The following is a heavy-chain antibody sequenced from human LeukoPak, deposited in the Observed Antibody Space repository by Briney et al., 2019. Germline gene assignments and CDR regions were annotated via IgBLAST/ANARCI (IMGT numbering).Heavy chain of an antibody. CDR3: ATSRPKNAFDI. CDR1: GGTFSSYA. V-gene: IGHV1-69*13. CDR2: IIPIFGTA. Sequence: SVKVSCKASGGTFSSYAISWVRQAPGQWLEWMGGIIPIFGTANYAQKFQGRVTITADESTSTAYMELSSLRSEDTAVYYCATSRPKNAFDIWGQGTMVTVSS. J-gene: IGHJ3*02. D-gene: IGHD6-13*01.